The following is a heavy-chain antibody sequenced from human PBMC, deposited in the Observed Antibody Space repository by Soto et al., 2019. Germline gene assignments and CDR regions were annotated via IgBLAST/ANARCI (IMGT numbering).Heavy chain of an antibody. CDR2: INHSGST. CDR1: GGSISSSNW. V-gene: IGHV4-4*02. J-gene: IGHJ6*02. Sequence: QVQLQESGPGLVKPSGTLSLTCAVSGGSISSSNWWSWVRQPPGKGLEWIGEINHSGSTNYNPSLKSRVTISVDKSKNQFSLKLSSVTAADTAVYYCARDWSFLEWLSTPYGMDVWGQGTTVTVSS. D-gene: IGHD3-3*02. CDR3: ARDWSFLEWLSTPYGMDV.